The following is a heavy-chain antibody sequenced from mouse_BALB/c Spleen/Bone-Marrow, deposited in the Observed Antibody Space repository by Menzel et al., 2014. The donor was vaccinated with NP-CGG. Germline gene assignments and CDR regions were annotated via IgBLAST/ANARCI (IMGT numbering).Heavy chain of an antibody. Sequence: QVQLQQSGAELVKPGASVKLSCKASGYTFTSCWMHWVKQRPGQGLEWIGEIDPSDSYTNYNQKFKGKATLTVDKSSSTAYMQLSSLTSEDSAVYYCARSRGYYDYWYFDVWGAGTTVTVSS. D-gene: IGHD2-4*01. V-gene: IGHV1-69*02. J-gene: IGHJ1*01. CDR1: GYTFTSCW. CDR3: ARSRGYYDYWYFDV. CDR2: IDPSDSYT.